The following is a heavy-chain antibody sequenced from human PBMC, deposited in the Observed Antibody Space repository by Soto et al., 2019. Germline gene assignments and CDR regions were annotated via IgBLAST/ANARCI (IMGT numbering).Heavy chain of an antibody. CDR1: GFTFSSYA. CDR2: ISGSGGST. V-gene: IGHV3-23*01. CDR3: AKDPSSSPPGGYYYYGMDV. J-gene: IGHJ6*02. D-gene: IGHD6-13*01. Sequence: EVQLLESGGGLVQPGGSLRLSCAASGFTFSSYAMSWVRQAPGKGLEWVSAISGSGGSTYYADSVKGRFTISRDNSKNALYLQMNSLGAEDTAVYYCAKDPSSSPPGGYYYYGMDVWGQGTTVTVSS.